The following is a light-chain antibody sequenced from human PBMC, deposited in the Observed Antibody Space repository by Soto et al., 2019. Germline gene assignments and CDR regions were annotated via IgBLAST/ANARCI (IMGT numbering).Light chain of an antibody. CDR1: QDIDVY. CDR2: DAS. Sequence: DIQMTQSPSSLSAFVGDRVTITCQASQDIDVYLSWYQQRPGKAPELLIYDASELNTGVPSRFSGSGSGTHFTFTISSLHPEDIATYYCQQYHNLLTFGGGTKVEI. CDR3: QQYHNLLT. J-gene: IGKJ4*01. V-gene: IGKV1-33*01.